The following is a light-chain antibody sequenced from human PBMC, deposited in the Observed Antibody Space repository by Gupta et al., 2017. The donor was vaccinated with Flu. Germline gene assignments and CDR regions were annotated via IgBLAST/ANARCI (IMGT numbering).Light chain of an antibody. CDR3: QVWDSSSDHWV. Sequence: SYVLTPPPSVAVAPGQTARVTCGGNNIGSKSVHWYQQKPGQAPVLVGYDDSDRPSGIPERFSGSNSGNTATLTISRVEAGDEADYYCQVWDSSSDHWVFGGGTKLTVL. CDR2: DDS. V-gene: IGLV3-21*02. CDR1: NIGSKS. J-gene: IGLJ3*02.